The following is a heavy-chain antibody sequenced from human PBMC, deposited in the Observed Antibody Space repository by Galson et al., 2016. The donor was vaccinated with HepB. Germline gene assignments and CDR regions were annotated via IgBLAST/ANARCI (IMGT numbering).Heavy chain of an antibody. Sequence: PALVKPTQTLTLTCTVSGFSLSSARMGVSWIRQPPGKALEWLAQSFWNDEESYSTSLKSRLTISKDTSKNQVVLSMTNMDPVDTATYYCARIHLNALSGRPDAFDVWGQGTVVIVSS. J-gene: IGHJ3*01. CDR1: GFSLSSARMG. CDR3: ARIHLNALSGRPDAFDV. CDR2: SFWNDEE. D-gene: IGHD1-26*01. V-gene: IGHV2-26*02.